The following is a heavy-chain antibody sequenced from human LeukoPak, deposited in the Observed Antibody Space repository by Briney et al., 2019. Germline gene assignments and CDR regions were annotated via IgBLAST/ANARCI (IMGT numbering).Heavy chain of an antibody. Sequence: GTSLRLSCAASGFSFSSFGMHWVRQAPGKGLEWVAVISYDGNKKYYGDSVEGRFTISRDNSMNTLYLKMNSLRADDTAVYYCSRDPRGIALAGTYDYWGQGILVTVSS. CDR3: SRDPRGIALAGTYDY. D-gene: IGHD6-19*01. J-gene: IGHJ4*02. CDR1: GFSFSSFG. CDR2: ISYDGNKK. V-gene: IGHV3-30*03.